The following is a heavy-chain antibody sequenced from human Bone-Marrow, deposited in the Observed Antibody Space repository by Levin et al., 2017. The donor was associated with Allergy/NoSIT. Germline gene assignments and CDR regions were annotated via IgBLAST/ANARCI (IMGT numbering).Heavy chain of an antibody. J-gene: IGHJ6*03. CDR3: TRRGAEGGLYNFYMDV. V-gene: IGHV3-73*01. CDR2: IRSKAHRYAT. D-gene: IGHD2-2*02. CDR1: GFSFSGSD. Sequence: GGSLRLSCATSGFSFSGSDMHWVRQASGKGLEWVGRIRSKAHRYATAYAESVKGRFTISRDDSENTAYLQMNSLKTEDTAVYYCTRRGAEGGLYNFYMDVWGKGTTVGVSS.